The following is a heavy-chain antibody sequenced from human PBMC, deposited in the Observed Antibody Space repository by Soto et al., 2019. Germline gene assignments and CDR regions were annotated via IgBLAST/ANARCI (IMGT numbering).Heavy chain of an antibody. V-gene: IGHV1-18*04. D-gene: IGHD4-17*01. J-gene: IGHJ4*02. CDR2: ISAYNAIT. CDR1: GYTFTTYG. CDR3: AREGGSTVTTRPKPTGTDY. Sequence: QVQLVQSGAEVKKPGASVKVSCKASGYTFTTYGISWVRQAPGQGLEWMGWISAYNAITNYAPKLQGRVTMTTDTSTSTAYMELRSLRSDDTAVFYCAREGGSTVTTRPKPTGTDYWGQGTLVTVSS.